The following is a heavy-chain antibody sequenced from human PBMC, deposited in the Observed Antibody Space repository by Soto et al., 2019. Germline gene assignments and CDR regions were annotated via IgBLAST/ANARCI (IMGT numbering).Heavy chain of an antibody. CDR3: AREGQLVIYYYYGMDV. D-gene: IGHD6-6*01. CDR1: GFTFSSYG. CDR2: IWYDGSNK. J-gene: IGHJ6*02. V-gene: IGHV3-33*01. Sequence: GGSLRLSCAASGFTFSSYGMHWVRQAPGKGLEWVAVIWYDGSNKYYADSVKGRFTISRDNSKNTLYLQMNSLRAEDTAVYYCAREGQLVIYYYYGMDVWGQGTTVTVSS.